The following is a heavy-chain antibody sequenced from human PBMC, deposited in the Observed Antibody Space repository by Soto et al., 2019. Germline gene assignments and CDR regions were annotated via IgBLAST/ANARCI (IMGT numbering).Heavy chain of an antibody. CDR3: ARHKAVGSGWYLVFY. Sequence: EVQLVQSGAEVKKPGESRRISCKGSGYSFTSYWISWVRQMPGKGLEWMGRIDPSDSYTNYSPSFQGHVTISADKSISTAYLQWSSLKASVTAMYYCARHKAVGSGWYLVFYWGQGTLVTVS. CDR1: GYSFTSYW. V-gene: IGHV5-10-1*01. CDR2: IDPSDSYT. D-gene: IGHD6-19*01. J-gene: IGHJ4*02.